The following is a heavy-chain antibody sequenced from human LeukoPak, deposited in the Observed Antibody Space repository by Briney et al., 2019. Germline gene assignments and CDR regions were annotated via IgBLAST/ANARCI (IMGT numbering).Heavy chain of an antibody. J-gene: IGHJ4*02. CDR3: ARDGGSSSWYWGTYFDY. Sequence: GGSLRLSCAASGFTFSSYGMSWVRQAPGKGLEWVSAISGSGGSTYYADSVKGRFTISRDNSKNTLYLQMNSLRAEDTAVYYCARDGGSSSWYWGTYFDYWGQGTLVTVSS. CDR1: GFTFSSYG. CDR2: ISGSGGST. V-gene: IGHV3-23*01. D-gene: IGHD6-13*01.